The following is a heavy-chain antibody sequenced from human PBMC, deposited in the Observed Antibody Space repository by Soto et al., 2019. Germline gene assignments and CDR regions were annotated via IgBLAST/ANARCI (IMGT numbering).Heavy chain of an antibody. Sequence: EVQLVESGGGLVQPGGSLRLSCAASGFTFSNYDMHWVRQVTGKGLEWVSTIGTAGDTYYPGSVKGRFTISRENAKNSLYLQMNSLRAEDPDVYYCARGRLISLYYFAYWGQGTLVTVSS. CDR3: ARGRLISLYYFAY. V-gene: IGHV3-13*01. J-gene: IGHJ4*02. CDR2: IGTAGDT. CDR1: GFTFSNYD. D-gene: IGHD2-15*01.